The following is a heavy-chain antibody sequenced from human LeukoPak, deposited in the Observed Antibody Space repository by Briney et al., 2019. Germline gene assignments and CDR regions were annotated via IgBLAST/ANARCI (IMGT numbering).Heavy chain of an antibody. V-gene: IGHV4-59*08. CDR2: IYYSGST. CDR3: ARGILRFLEWLHPNDAFDI. J-gene: IGHJ3*02. Sequence: SETLSLTCTVSGGSISGYYWSWIRQPPGKGLEWIGYIYYSGSTNYNPSLKSRVTISVDTSKNQFSLKLSSVTAADTAVYYCARGILRFLEWLHPNDAFDIWGQGTMVTVSS. CDR1: GGSISGYY. D-gene: IGHD3-3*01.